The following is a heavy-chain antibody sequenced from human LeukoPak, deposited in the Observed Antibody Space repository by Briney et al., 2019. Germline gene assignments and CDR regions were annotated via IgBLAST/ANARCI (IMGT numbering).Heavy chain of an antibody. J-gene: IGHJ5*02. CDR3: ARDLGVTVVIGSWFDP. V-gene: IGHV1-2*02. D-gene: IGHD3-22*01. CDR1: GYTFTGYY. CDR2: INPNSGGT. Sequence: ASVTVSCKASGYTFTGYYMHWVRQAPGQGLEWMGWINPNSGGTNYAQKFQGRVTMTRDTSISTAYMELSRLRSDDADGYYCARDLGVTVVIGSWFDPWGQGTLVTVSS.